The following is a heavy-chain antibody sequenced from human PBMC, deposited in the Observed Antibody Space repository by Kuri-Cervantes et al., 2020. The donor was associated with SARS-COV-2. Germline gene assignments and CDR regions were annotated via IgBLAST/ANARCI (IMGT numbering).Heavy chain of an antibody. Sequence: SVKVSCKASGGTFSSYAISWVRQAPGQGLEWMGRIIPILGTANYAQKFQGRVTITADKSTSTAYMELSSLRSEDTAVYYCARARIAAAGYNWFDPWGQGTLVTVSS. CDR3: ARARIAAAGYNWFDP. V-gene: IGHV1-69*04. J-gene: IGHJ5*02. CDR2: IIPILGTA. D-gene: IGHD6-13*01. CDR1: GGTFSSYA.